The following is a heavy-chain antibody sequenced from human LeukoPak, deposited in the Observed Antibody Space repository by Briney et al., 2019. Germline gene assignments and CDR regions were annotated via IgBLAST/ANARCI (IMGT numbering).Heavy chain of an antibody. V-gene: IGHV3-23*01. J-gene: IGHJ4*02. CDR1: GFTFSGYA. CDR2: LTGSGGSA. D-gene: IGHD5/OR15-5a*01. Sequence: PGESLRLSCAASGFTFSGYALSWVRQAPGKGLEWVSTLTGSGGSAYYADSVKGRFTISRDNSKNTLYLQIYSLRADDTAVYYYAKAIAAVVYTTFDYWGQGTLVTVSS. CDR3: AKAIAAVVYTTFDY.